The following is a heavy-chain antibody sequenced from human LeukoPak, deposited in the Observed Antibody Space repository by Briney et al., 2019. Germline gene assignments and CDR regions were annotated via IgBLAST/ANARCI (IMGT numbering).Heavy chain of an antibody. J-gene: IGHJ4*02. Sequence: GGSLRLSCGASGFTFSTYTMNWVRQAPGKGLEWVSTVSDSSDVHYSDSVKGRFTIFRDNARNSLYLQMNSLRDEDTAVYYCARDGLHTAHFDYWGQGTLVTVSS. V-gene: IGHV3-48*02. D-gene: IGHD5-18*01. CDR2: VSDSSDV. CDR3: ARDGLHTAHFDY. CDR1: GFTFSTYT.